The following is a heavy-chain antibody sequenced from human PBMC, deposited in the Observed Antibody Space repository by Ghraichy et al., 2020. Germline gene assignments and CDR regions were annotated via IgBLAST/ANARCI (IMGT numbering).Heavy chain of an antibody. V-gene: IGHV3-48*02. CDR1: GFTFSDYS. D-gene: IGHD4-23*01. CDR2: ITSSSRFK. CDR3: ARGSTVVRFYYYAGMDV. J-gene: IGHJ6*02. Sequence: GESLNISCVGSGFTFSDYSMNWVRQSPGKGLEWVSYITSSSRFKSYADSVKGRFTISRNNPRNSLYLEMSSLRDEDTAVYYCARGSTVVRFYYYAGMDVWGQGTTVTVSS.